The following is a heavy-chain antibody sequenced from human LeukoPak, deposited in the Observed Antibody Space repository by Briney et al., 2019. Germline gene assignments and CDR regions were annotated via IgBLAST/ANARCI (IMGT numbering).Heavy chain of an antibody. D-gene: IGHD3-10*01. V-gene: IGHV3-23*01. Sequence: PGGSLRLSCAASGFTFSSSAMSWVRQAPGKGLEWVSTISGSGDRTYYAGSVKGRFTISRDNSKNTLFLHMNSLRAEDTAVYSCAKGYYGSGSYGWFDYWGQGTLVTVSS. J-gene: IGHJ4*02. CDR1: GFTFSSSA. CDR2: ISGSGDRT. CDR3: AKGYYGSGSYGWFDY.